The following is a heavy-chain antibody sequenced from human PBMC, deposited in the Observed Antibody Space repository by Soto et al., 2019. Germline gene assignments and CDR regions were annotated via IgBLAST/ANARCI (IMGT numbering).Heavy chain of an antibody. CDR2: LFSGGLS. CDR3: ARGLHTESIYLSLAAY. D-gene: IGHD5-12*01. J-gene: IGHJ4*01. Sequence: RVMESGGGLVQPGGSLRLSCAASGFTVRDSYMTWVRQAPGKGLEFVSDLFSGGLSYYADSVRGRFIMTRDKSNNSLLLQMNRLRPEDTAVYYCARGLHTESIYLSLAAYWGHGTLVTVSS. V-gene: IGHV3-66*01. CDR1: GFTVRDSY.